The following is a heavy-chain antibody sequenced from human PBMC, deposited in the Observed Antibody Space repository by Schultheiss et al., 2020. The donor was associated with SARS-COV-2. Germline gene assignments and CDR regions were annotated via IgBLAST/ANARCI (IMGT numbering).Heavy chain of an antibody. CDR3: ARALVDYDSRGRWFDP. D-gene: IGHD3-22*01. Sequence: SETLSLTCTVSGGSISSYYWSWIRQPPGKGLEWIGYIYYSGNTDYNPSLKSRVTMSVDTSTNQFSLKLSSVTAADTAVYYCARALVDYDSRGRWFDPWGQGTLVTVSS. J-gene: IGHJ5*02. CDR1: GGSISSYY. V-gene: IGHV4-59*08. CDR2: IYYSGNT.